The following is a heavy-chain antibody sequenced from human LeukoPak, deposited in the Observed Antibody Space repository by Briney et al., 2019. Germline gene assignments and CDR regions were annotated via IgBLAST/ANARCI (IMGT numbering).Heavy chain of an antibody. D-gene: IGHD3-10*01. Sequence: ASVKVSCKASGYTFTGYYMHWVRQAPGQGLEWVGWINPNSGGTNYAQKFQGRVTMTRDTSISTAYMELSRLRSDDTAVYYCARGSLGELSYYYYGMDVWGQGTTVTVSS. CDR2: INPNSGGT. V-gene: IGHV1-2*02. CDR3: ARGSLGELSYYYYGMDV. J-gene: IGHJ6*02. CDR1: GYTFTGYY.